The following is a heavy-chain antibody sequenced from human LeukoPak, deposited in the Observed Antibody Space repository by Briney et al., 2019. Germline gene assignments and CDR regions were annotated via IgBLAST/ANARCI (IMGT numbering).Heavy chain of an antibody. Sequence: PGGSLRLSCAASGFTFSSYSMNWVRQAPGKGLEWVSSISSSSSYIYYADSVKGRFTISRDNAKNSLYLQMNSLRAEDTAVYYCARADSSSWYGSFYYYYGMDVWGQGTTVTVSS. V-gene: IGHV3-21*01. CDR1: GFTFSSYS. J-gene: IGHJ6*02. D-gene: IGHD6-13*01. CDR3: ARADSSSWYGSFYYYYGMDV. CDR2: ISSSSSYI.